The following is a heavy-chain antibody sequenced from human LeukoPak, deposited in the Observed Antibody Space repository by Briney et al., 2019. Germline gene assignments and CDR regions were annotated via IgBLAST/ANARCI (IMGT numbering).Heavy chain of an antibody. V-gene: IGHV3-23*01. CDR1: GFTFSSYA. D-gene: IGHD3-22*01. Sequence: GGSLRLSCAASGFTFSSYAMNWVRQAPGKGLEWVSCISGSGASTYYADSVKGRFTISRDNAKNTLYLQMNSLRAEDTAVYYCAREGEDYYDSSAYSDYWGQGTLVTVSS. CDR3: AREGEDYYDSSAYSDY. J-gene: IGHJ4*02. CDR2: ISGSGAST.